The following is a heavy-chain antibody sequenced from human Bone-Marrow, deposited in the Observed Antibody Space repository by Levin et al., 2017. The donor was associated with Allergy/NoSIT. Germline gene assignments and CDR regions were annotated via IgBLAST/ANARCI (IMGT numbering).Heavy chain of an antibody. CDR1: GGSISSSSYY. V-gene: IGHV4-39*01. D-gene: IGHD2-2*01. CDR2: IYYSGST. CDR3: ARRDRYQLLSWFDP. J-gene: IGHJ5*02. Sequence: SETLSLTCTVSGGSISSSSYYWGWIRQPPGKGLEWIGSIYYSGSTYYNPSLKSRVTISVDTSKNQFSLKLSSVTAADTAVYYCARRDRYQLLSWFDPWGQGTLVTVSS.